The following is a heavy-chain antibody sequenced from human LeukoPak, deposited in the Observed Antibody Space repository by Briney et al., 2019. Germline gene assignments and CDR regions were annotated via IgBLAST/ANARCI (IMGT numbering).Heavy chain of an antibody. D-gene: IGHD6-13*01. CDR1: GGSFSGYY. J-gene: IGHJ6*03. CDR2: INHSGST. V-gene: IGHV4-34*01. Sequence: SETLSLTCAVYGGSFSGYYWSWIRQPPGKGLEWIGEINHSGSTNYNPSLKSRVTISVDTSKNQFSLKLSSVPAADTAVYYCARGCIAAAGTLGYYYMDVWGKGTTVTVSS. CDR3: ARGCIAAAGTLGYYYMDV.